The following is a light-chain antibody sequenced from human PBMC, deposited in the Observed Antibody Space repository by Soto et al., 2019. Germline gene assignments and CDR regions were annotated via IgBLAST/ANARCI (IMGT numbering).Light chain of an antibody. Sequence: DIQLTQSPSTLSASVANRVPLTCRASQSISSWLAWYQQKPGKAPKLLIYDASSLESGVPSRFSGSGSGTEFTLTISSLQPDDFATYYCQQYNTYWTFGQGTKVDIK. CDR1: QSISSW. CDR3: QQYNTYWT. CDR2: DAS. J-gene: IGKJ1*01. V-gene: IGKV1-5*01.